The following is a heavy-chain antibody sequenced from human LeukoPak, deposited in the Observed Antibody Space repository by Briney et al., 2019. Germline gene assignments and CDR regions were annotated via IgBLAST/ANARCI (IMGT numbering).Heavy chain of an antibody. CDR2: IRSNGDTA. V-gene: IGHV3-23*01. CDR1: GFTFSSIA. D-gene: IGHD1-1*01. J-gene: IGHJ4*02. CDR3: AKGQELDDGVFDS. Sequence: GGSLRLSCAASGFTFSSIAMTWVRQAPGKGLEWFSTIRSNGDTAYNADSVRGRFAISRDNSKNALFLQMNSLRVEDTARYYCAKGQELDDGVFDSWGQGTLVTVSS.